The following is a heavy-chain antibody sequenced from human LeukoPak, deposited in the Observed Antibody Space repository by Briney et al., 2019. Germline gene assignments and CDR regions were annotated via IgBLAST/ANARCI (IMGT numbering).Heavy chain of an antibody. CDR1: DGSFSGYY. J-gene: IGHJ4*02. V-gene: IGHV4-34*01. CDR3: ARDPVKGITIFGVVMPFDY. CDR2: IYYSGST. Sequence: SETLSLTCAVYDGSFSGYYWGWIRQPPGKGLEWIGSIYYSGSTYYNPSLKSRVTISVDTSKNQFSLKLSSVTAADTAVYYCARDPVKGITIFGVVMPFDYWGQGTLVTVSS. D-gene: IGHD3-3*01.